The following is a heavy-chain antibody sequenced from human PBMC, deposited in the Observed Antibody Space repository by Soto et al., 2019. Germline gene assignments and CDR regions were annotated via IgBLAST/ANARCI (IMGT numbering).Heavy chain of an antibody. CDR1: GGSFSGYY. J-gene: IGHJ6*02. Sequence: PSETLSLTCAVYGGSFSGYYWSWIRQPPGKGLEWIGEINHSGSTNYNPSLKSRVTISVDTSKNQFSLKLSSVTAADTAVYYCARGEVGGYSYGYYYYGMDVWGQGITVTVSS. CDR3: ARGEVGGYSYGYYYYGMDV. D-gene: IGHD5-18*01. CDR2: INHSGST. V-gene: IGHV4-34*01.